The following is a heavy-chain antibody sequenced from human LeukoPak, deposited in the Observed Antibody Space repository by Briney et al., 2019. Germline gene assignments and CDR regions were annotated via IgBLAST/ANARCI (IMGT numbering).Heavy chain of an antibody. D-gene: IGHD3-22*01. Sequence: GGSLRLSCAASGFTFTNYWMNWVRQAPGKGLEWVANIKQDGSEKYYVDSVKGRFTISRDNAKNSLNLQMNSLRAEDTAVYYCAREDYDSSGYDYWGQGTLVTVSS. CDR1: GFTFTNYW. CDR3: AREDYDSSGYDY. CDR2: IKQDGSEK. J-gene: IGHJ4*02. V-gene: IGHV3-7*01.